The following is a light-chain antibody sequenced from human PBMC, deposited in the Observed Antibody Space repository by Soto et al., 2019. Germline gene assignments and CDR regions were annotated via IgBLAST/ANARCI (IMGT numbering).Light chain of an antibody. Sequence: QSVLTQPRSASGTPGQRVTISCSGSSSNIGSNTVNWYQQLPGTAPKLLIYSNNQRPSGVPDRFSGSKSGTSASLAISGLQSEDEADYYCAAWDDSLNGPHVFGTGTKVTVL. V-gene: IGLV1-44*01. CDR3: AAWDDSLNGPHV. CDR1: SSNIGSNT. J-gene: IGLJ1*01. CDR2: SNN.